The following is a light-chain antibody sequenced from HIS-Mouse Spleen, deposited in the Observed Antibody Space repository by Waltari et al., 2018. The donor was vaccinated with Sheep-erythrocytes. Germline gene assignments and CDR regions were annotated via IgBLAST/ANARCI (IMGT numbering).Light chain of an antibody. Sequence: PGQSITISRTGTSSDVGGYNYVSWYQQHPGKAPKLMIYEVSNRPSGVSNRFSGSKAGNTASLTISGLQAEDEADYYCSSYTSSSTLVVLGGGTMLTVL. CDR3: SSYTSSSTLVV. J-gene: IGLJ2*01. CDR2: EVS. V-gene: IGLV2-14*01. CDR1: SSDVGGYNY.